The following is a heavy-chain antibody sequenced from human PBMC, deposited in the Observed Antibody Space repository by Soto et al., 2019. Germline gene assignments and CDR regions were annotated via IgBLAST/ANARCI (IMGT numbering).Heavy chain of an antibody. J-gene: IGHJ1*01. CDR3: ARDPPSMAGFPDAEYFQH. CDR2: IIPIFGTA. Sequence: QVQLVQSGAEVKKPGSSVKVSCKASGGTFSSYAISWVRQAPGQGLEWMGGIIPIFGTANYAQKFQGRVTITADESTSTAYMELSSLRSEDTAVYYCARDPPSMAGFPDAEYFQHWGQDTLVTVSS. V-gene: IGHV1-69*12. D-gene: IGHD6-19*01. CDR1: GGTFSSYA.